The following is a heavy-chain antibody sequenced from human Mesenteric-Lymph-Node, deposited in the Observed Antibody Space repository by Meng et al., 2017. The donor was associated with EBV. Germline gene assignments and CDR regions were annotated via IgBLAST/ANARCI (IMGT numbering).Heavy chain of an antibody. J-gene: IGHJ4*02. CDR3: ARFDGDSFDS. CDR2: INTANGDT. CDR1: GYSFTDYY. D-gene: IGHD3-9*01. V-gene: IGHV1-3*04. Sequence: QMQLVQSGAEVERPXXSXKVSCKTSGYSFTDYYLHWVRQAPGQGLEWMGWINTANGDTKYSQNIQVRVTFARDTSASTAYLEVSSLRSEDTAVYYCARFDGDSFDSWGQGTLVTVSS.